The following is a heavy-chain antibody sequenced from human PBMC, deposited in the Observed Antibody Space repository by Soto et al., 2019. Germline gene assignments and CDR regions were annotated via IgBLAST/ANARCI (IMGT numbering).Heavy chain of an antibody. D-gene: IGHD6-19*01. J-gene: IGHJ4*02. CDR3: AKDPDSSGWFHFDY. Sequence: EVQLLESGGGLLQPGGSLRLSCAASGFTFSSYAMSWFRQAPGKGLEWVSAISGSGGSTYYADSVKGRFTISRDNSKNTLYLQMNSLRAEDTAVYYCAKDPDSSGWFHFDYWGQGTLVTVSS. CDR1: GFTFSSYA. CDR2: ISGSGGST. V-gene: IGHV3-23*01.